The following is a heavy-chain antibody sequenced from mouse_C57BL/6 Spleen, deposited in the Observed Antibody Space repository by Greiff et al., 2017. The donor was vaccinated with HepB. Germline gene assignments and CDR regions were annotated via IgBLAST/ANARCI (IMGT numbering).Heavy chain of an antibody. Sequence: VQVVESGPGLVAPSQSLSITCTVSGFSLTSYAISWVRQPPGKGLEWLGVIWTGGGTNYNSALKSRLSISKDNSKSQVFLKMNSLQTDDTARYYCARNGGYDYDGAMDYWGQGTSVTVSS. CDR1: GFSLTSYA. D-gene: IGHD2-4*01. V-gene: IGHV2-9-1*01. CDR2: IWTGGGT. J-gene: IGHJ4*01. CDR3: ARNGGYDYDGAMDY.